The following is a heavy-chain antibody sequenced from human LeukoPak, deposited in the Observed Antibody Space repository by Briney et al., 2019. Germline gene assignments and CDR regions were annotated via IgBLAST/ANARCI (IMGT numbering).Heavy chain of an antibody. CDR3: AKLGSYYGSGSSNYFDY. CDR2: ISGSGGST. Sequence: GGSLRLSCAASGFTFSSYAMSWVRRAPGKGLEWVSAISGSGGSTYYADSVKGRFTISRDNAKNSLYLQMNSLRAEDTALYYCAKLGSYYGSGSSNYFDYWGQGTLVTVSS. J-gene: IGHJ4*02. CDR1: GFTFSSYA. D-gene: IGHD3-10*01. V-gene: IGHV3-23*01.